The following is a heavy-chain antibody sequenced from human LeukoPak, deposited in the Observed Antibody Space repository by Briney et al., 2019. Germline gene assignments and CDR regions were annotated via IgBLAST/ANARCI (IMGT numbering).Heavy chain of an antibody. D-gene: IGHD5-12*01. Sequence: GGSLRLSCAASGLTFSSYGMHWVRQAPGKGLEWVAFIRYDGSNKYYADSVKGRFTISRDNSKNTLYLQMNSLRAEDTAVYYCAKSGYDFGGWFDPWGQGTLVTVSS. V-gene: IGHV3-30*02. CDR1: GLTFSSYG. CDR2: IRYDGSNK. CDR3: AKSGYDFGGWFDP. J-gene: IGHJ5*02.